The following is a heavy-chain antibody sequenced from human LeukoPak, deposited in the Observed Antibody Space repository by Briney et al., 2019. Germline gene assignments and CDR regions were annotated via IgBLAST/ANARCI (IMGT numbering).Heavy chain of an antibody. V-gene: IGHV4-4*02. D-gene: IGHD3-22*01. J-gene: IGHJ4*02. CDR1: GDSINSLDL. CDR3: AGLVGRYSSGLYYYYFDY. CDR2: MYLSGTT. Sequence: PSETLSLTCTVSGDSINSLDLWGRVRQPPGKGLEWIGEMYLSGTTHSNPSVKSRVTISIDKSKNQFFLNLSSVTAADTAVYYCAGLVGRYSSGLYYYYFDYWGQGTLVTVSS.